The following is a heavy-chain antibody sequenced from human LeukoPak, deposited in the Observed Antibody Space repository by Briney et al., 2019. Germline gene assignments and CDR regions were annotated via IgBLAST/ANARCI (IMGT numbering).Heavy chain of an antibody. V-gene: IGHV4-30-2*01. CDR2: IYHSGST. J-gene: IGHJ6*02. CDR3: ARAAYDSSGRHGMDV. Sequence: SETLSLTCAVSGGSISSGGYSWSWIRQPPGKGLEWIGYIYHSGSTYYDPSLKSRVTISVDRTKNQFSLKLSSVTAADTAVYYCARAAYDSSGRHGMDVWGQGTTVTVSS. D-gene: IGHD3-22*01. CDR1: GGSISSGGYS.